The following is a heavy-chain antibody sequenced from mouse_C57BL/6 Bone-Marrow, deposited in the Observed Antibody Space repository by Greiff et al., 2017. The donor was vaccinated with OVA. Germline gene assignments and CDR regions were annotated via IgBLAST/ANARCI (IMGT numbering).Heavy chain of an antibody. J-gene: IGHJ3*01. CDR1: GFSFNTYA. V-gene: IGHV10-1*01. CDR3: VRPAQATLAWFAY. D-gene: IGHD3-2*02. Sequence: EVMLVESGGGLVQPKGSLKLSCAASGFSFNTYAMNWVRQAPGKGLEWVARIRSKSNNYATYYADSVKDRFTISRDDSESMLYLQMNNLKTEDTAMYYCVRPAQATLAWFAYWGQGTLVTVSA. CDR2: IRSKSNNYAT.